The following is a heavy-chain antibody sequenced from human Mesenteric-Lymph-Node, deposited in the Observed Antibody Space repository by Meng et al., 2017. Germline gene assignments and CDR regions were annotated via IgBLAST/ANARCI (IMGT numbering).Heavy chain of an antibody. CDR1: GFTFSSYG. CDR2: ISSSGSTI. CDR3: TRRDYEGSATGRWDALDV. J-gene: IGHJ3*01. Sequence: GESLKISCAASGFTFSSYGMNWVRQAPGKGLEWVSYISSSGSTIYYADSVKGRFTISRDNSKNTLYLQMNSLRAEDTAVYYCTRRDYEGSATGRWDALDVWGQGTMVTVSS. D-gene: IGHD3-10*01. V-gene: IGHV3-48*01.